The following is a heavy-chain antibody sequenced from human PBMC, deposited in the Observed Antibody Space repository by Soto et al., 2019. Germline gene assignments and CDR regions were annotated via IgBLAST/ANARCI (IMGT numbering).Heavy chain of an antibody. CDR3: ARMSGMVRGVIIPKTKPLFDY. Sequence: PSETLSLTCAVYGGSFSGYYWSWIRQPPGKGLEWIGEINHSGSTNYNPSLKSRVTISVDTSKNQFSLKLSSVTAADTAVYYCARMSGMVRGVIIPKTKPLFDYWGQGTLVTVSS. V-gene: IGHV4-34*01. CDR2: INHSGST. D-gene: IGHD3-10*01. J-gene: IGHJ4*02. CDR1: GGSFSGYY.